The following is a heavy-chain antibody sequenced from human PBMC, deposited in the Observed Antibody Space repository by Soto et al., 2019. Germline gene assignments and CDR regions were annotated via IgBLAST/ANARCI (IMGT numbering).Heavy chain of an antibody. V-gene: IGHV3-33*01. CDR1: GFTFSSYG. D-gene: IGHD6-19*01. CDR2: IWYDGSNK. Sequence: GGSLRLSCAASGFTFSSYGMHWVRQAPGKGLEWVAVIWYDGSNKYYADSVKGRFTISRDNSTSTAYMELSSLRSEDTAVYYCARGSSGWAPAAFDIWGQGTMVTVSS. J-gene: IGHJ3*02. CDR3: ARGSSGWAPAAFDI.